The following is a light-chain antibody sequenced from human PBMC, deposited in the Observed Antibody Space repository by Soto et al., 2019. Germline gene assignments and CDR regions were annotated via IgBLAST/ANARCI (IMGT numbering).Light chain of an antibody. Sequence: DIQMTQSPSTLSATAGDRVTITCRASQSISSWLAWYQHKPGKAPKLLIYDASNLDSGVPSRFSGSGSGTEFSLTISNLQPDDCATYYCQQYNSYSPPTFGQGTKVDIK. V-gene: IGKV1-5*01. J-gene: IGKJ1*01. CDR3: QQYNSYSPPT. CDR2: DAS. CDR1: QSISSW.